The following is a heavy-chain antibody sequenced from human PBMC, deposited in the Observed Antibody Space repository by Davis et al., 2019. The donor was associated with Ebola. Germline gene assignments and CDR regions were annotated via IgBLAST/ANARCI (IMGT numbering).Heavy chain of an antibody. CDR1: GFTFSSYW. V-gene: IGHV3-7*03. CDR3: ARGPRRGIVVAPATYFDY. D-gene: IGHD2-2*01. Sequence: PGGSLRLSCAASGFTFSSYWMSWVRQAPGKGLEWVANIKQDGSEKYYVDSVKGRFTISRDNAKNSLYLQMNSLRAEDTAVYYCARGPRRGIVVAPATYFDYWGQGTLVTVSS. J-gene: IGHJ4*02. CDR2: IKQDGSEK.